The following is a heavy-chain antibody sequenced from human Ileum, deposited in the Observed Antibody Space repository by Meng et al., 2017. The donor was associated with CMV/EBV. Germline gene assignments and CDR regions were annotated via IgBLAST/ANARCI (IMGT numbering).Heavy chain of an antibody. Sequence: GGSLRPSCAASGFAVTNSYMSWVRQAPGKGLEWVSVTYTGGSTFYSDSVKGRFTVSRDSFNNTLSLQMNSLRDEDTALYYCVRHMYNFGVVTAIENWGQGTQVTVSS. CDR2: TYTGGST. V-gene: IGHV3-53*01. CDR3: VRHMYNFGVVTAIEN. CDR1: GFAVTNSY. J-gene: IGHJ4*02. D-gene: IGHD2-21*02.